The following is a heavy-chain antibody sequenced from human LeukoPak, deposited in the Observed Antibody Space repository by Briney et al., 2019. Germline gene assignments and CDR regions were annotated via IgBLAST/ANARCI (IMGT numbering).Heavy chain of an antibody. CDR2: VYYSGRT. CDR1: GGSISNYY. CDR3: AISSSWYHNTFDY. Sequence: TSETLSLTCTVSGGSISNYYWSWLRQPPGKGLEWIGYVYYSGRTNYNHSLKSRVTISVDTSKNQFSLKLSSVTAADTAVYYCAISSSWYHNTFDYWGQGTLVTVSS. D-gene: IGHD6-13*01. J-gene: IGHJ4*02. V-gene: IGHV4-59*01.